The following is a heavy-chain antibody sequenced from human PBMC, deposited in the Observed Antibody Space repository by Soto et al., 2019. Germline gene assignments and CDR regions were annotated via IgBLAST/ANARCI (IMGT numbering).Heavy chain of an antibody. J-gene: IGHJ4*02. CDR2: INPGAGTT. V-gene: IGHV1-46*03. D-gene: IGHD6-13*01. Sequence: QVQLVQSGAEVKKPGASVKVSCKASGYTFTHYYMHWVRKAPGQGLEWMGIINPGAGTTIYAQKLQGRVTMNRDTSTSTFYLELSSLTSEDSAVYYCARVGGYTSSWPVDYWGQGTLVTVSS. CDR1: GYTFTHYY. CDR3: ARVGGYTSSWPVDY.